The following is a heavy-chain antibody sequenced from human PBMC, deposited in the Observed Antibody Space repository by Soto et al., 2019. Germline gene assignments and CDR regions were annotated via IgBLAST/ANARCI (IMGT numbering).Heavy chain of an antibody. Sequence: SETLSLTCAVSGGSISSSNWWSWVRQPPGKGLEWIGEIYHSGSTNYNPSLKSRVTISVDKSKNQFSLKLSSVTAADTAMYYCANEVGATSAFDPWGQGTLVTVSS. J-gene: IGHJ5*02. D-gene: IGHD1-26*01. CDR2: IYHSGST. V-gene: IGHV4-4*02. CDR3: ANEVGATSAFDP. CDR1: GGSISSSNW.